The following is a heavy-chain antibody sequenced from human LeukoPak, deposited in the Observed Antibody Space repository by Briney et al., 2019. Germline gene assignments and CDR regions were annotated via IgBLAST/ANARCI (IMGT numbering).Heavy chain of an antibody. CDR1: GYTFTGYY. V-gene: IGHV1-2*04. CDR3: ARSLLTEHHPGIAVAGPFHFDY. D-gene: IGHD6-19*01. J-gene: IGHJ4*02. CDR2: ISPNSGGT. Sequence: ASVKVSCKASGYTFTGYYMHWVRQAPGQGLEWMGWISPNSGGTNYAQKFQGWVTMTRDTSISTAYMELSRLRSDDTAVYYCARSLLTEHHPGIAVAGPFHFDYWGQGTLVTVSS.